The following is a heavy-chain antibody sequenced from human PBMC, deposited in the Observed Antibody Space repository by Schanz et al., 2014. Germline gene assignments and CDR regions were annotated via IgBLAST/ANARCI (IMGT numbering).Heavy chain of an antibody. J-gene: IGHJ4*02. CDR2: ISRDGTTS. CDR3: TKFETRTGTNY. CDR1: GFIFNDYY. D-gene: IGHD1-1*01. Sequence: QVQLVESGGGLVKPGGSLRLSCAASGFIFNDYYMNWIRQAPGKGLEWLSYISRDGTTSYYADSVKGRFTISRDNAKNTLYLQMNSLRAEDTAVYYCTKFETRTGTNYWGQGTLVTASS. V-gene: IGHV3-11*04.